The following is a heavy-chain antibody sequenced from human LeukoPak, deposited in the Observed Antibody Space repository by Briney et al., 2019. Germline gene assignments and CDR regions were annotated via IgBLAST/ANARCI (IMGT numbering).Heavy chain of an antibody. V-gene: IGHV4-61*02. CDR3: ARDLGYSSSWYYFDY. Sequence: PSETLSLTCTVSGGSISSSSYYWGWIRQPAGKGLEWIGRIYTSGSTNYNPSLKSRVTMSVDTSKNQFSLKLSSVTAADTAVYYCARDLGYSSSWYYFDYWGQGTLVTVSS. D-gene: IGHD6-13*01. J-gene: IGHJ4*02. CDR2: IYTSGST. CDR1: GGSISSSSYY.